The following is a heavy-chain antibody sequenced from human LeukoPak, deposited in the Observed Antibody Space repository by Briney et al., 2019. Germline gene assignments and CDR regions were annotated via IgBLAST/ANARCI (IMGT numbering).Heavy chain of an antibody. J-gene: IGHJ4*02. CDR3: SGSSY. Sequence: GGSLRLSCAASGFSFSGYGMHWVRQAPGKGLEWVTFIRYDGSTKSYADSVKGRFTISRDNSKNTLYLQMNSLRAEDTAVYYCSGSSYWGQGTLVTVSS. D-gene: IGHD3-10*01. CDR1: GFSFSGYG. CDR2: IRYDGSTK. V-gene: IGHV3-30*02.